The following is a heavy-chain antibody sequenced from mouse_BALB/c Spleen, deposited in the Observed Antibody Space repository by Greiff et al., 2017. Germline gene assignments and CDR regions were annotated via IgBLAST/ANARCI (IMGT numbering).Heavy chain of an antibody. CDR1: GYTFTDYA. CDR3: ARSYRYDRDYAMDY. Sequence: VQLHQSGAELVRPGVSVKISCKGSGYTFTDYAMHWVKQSHAKSLEWIGVISTYYGDASYNQKFKGKATMTVDKSSSTAYMELARLTSEDSAIYYCARSYRYDRDYAMDYWGQGTSVTVSS. D-gene: IGHD2-14*01. CDR2: ISTYYGDA. V-gene: IGHV1S137*01. J-gene: IGHJ4*01.